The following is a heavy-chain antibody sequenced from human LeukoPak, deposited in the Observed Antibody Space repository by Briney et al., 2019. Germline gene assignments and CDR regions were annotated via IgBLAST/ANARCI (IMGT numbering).Heavy chain of an antibody. J-gene: IGHJ6*03. Sequence: SETLSLTCTVSGGSISSYYWSWIRQPAGKGLEWIGRIYTSGSTNYNPSLKSRVTMSVDTSKNQFSLKLSSVTAADTAVYYCARVRSDCSSTSCYTGPRYYYYMDVWGKRTTVTLSS. D-gene: IGHD2-2*02. CDR3: ARVRSDCSSTSCYTGPRYYYYMDV. CDR1: GGSISSYY. CDR2: IYTSGST. V-gene: IGHV4-4*07.